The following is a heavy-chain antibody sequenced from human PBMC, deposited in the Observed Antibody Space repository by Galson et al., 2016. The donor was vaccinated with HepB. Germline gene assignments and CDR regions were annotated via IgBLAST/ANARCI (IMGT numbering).Heavy chain of an antibody. Sequence: SLRLSCAASGFTFGSYAMSWVRQAPGKGLEWVSLIYSGGSTYYADSVKGRFTISRDNAKNSLYLQMNSLRDEDTAVYYCASQWVAVDSWGQGTLVTVSS. CDR2: IYSGGST. V-gene: IGHV3-23*03. CDR1: GFTFGSYA. J-gene: IGHJ4*02. CDR3: ASQWVAVDS. D-gene: IGHD2-15*01.